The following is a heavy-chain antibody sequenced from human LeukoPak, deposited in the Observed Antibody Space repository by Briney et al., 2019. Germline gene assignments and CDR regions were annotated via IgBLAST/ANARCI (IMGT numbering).Heavy chain of an antibody. J-gene: IGHJ4*02. Sequence: ASVKVSCKASGYTFTGYYMHWVRQAPGQGLEWMGWISAYNGNTNYAQKLQGRVTMTTDTSTSTAYMELRSLRSDDTAVYYCARDESMVRGDYWGQGTLVTVSS. CDR3: ARDESMVRGDY. CDR1: GYTFTGYY. D-gene: IGHD3-10*01. CDR2: ISAYNGNT. V-gene: IGHV1-18*04.